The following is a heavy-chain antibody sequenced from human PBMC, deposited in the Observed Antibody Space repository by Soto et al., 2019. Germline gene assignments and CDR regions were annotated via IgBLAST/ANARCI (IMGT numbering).Heavy chain of an antibody. J-gene: IGHJ4*02. D-gene: IGHD1-26*01. CDR1: GGSISNTNYY. CDR3: AIFIVGATRVIDF. V-gene: IGHV4-39*01. CDR2: IYFSGSP. Sequence: SETLSLTCTVSGGSISNTNYYCGWIRQPPGKGLERIGSIYFSGSPYYNPSLKSRVTISVDTSKNQFSLKLSSVTAADTAVYYCAIFIVGATRVIDFWGRGTLVTVSS.